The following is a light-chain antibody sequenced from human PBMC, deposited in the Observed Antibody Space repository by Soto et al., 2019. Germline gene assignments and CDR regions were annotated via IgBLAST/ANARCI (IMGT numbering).Light chain of an antibody. CDR3: QHYNGYSEA. CDR1: QTISSW. V-gene: IGKV1-5*03. CDR2: KAS. Sequence: DIQMTQSPSTLSGSVGDRVTITCRASQTISSWLAWYQQKPGKAPKLLIYKASTLKSGVPSRFSGSGSGTEFTLTISSLQRDDFSTYYCQHYNGYSEAFCQGTKVELK. J-gene: IGKJ1*01.